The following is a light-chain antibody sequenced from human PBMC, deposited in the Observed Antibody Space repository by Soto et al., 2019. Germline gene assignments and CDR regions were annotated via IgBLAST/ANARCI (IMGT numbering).Light chain of an antibody. Sequence: QSALTQPASVSGSPGQSITISCTGSSSDVGGYNLVSWYQQHPGKAPTPIISEDIKRPSGVSDRFSASKSGNTASLTIAGLQPEDEGSYYCCSYAGRTSLILGGGTQLTVL. CDR3: CSYAGRTSLI. CDR2: EDI. V-gene: IGLV2-23*01. CDR1: SSDVGGYNL. J-gene: IGLJ2*01.